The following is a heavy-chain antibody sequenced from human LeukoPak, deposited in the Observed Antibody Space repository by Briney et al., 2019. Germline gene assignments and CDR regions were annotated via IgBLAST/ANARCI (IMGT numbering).Heavy chain of an antibody. CDR2: ISGSGGST. J-gene: IGHJ4*02. CDR1: GFTFSSYA. V-gene: IGHV3-23*01. Sequence: RGSLRLSCAASGFTFSSYAMSSVRLAPGKGLEWVSAISGSGGSTYYADSVKGRFTISRDNSKNTLYLQMNSLRAEDTAVYYCANFADRYYFDYWGQGTLVTVSS. CDR3: ANFADRYYFDY.